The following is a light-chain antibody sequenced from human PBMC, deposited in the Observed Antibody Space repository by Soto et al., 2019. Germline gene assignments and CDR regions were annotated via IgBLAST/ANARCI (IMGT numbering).Light chain of an antibody. CDR1: QDVNIY. V-gene: IGKV1-27*01. CDR3: QNYDSVPRT. CDR2: GAS. J-gene: IGKJ1*01. Sequence: DIQLTQSPSSLSASVGDRITITCRASQDVNIYLAWYQQKPGKVPELLIYGASILHSGVPSRFSGRGSGTDLTLTIAGLQREDFATYYCQNYDSVPRTFGHGTKLEI.